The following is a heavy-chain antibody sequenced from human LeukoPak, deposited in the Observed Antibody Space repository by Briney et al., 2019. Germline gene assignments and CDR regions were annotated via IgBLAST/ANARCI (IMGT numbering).Heavy chain of an antibody. CDR2: INWNGGST. V-gene: IGHV3-20*04. D-gene: IGHD2-8*01. CDR1: VFTFDDYG. CDR3: ARVGADCTNGVCYGVDY. Sequence: GGSLRLSCAASVFTFDDYGMSCVPHAPGKGLEWVSGINWNGGSTGYADSVKGRFTISRDNAKNSLYLQMNSLRAEDTALYYCARVGADCTNGVCYGVDYWGQGTLVTVSS. J-gene: IGHJ4*02.